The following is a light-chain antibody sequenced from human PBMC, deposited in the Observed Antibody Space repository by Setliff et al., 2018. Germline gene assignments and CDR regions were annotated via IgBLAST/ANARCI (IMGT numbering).Light chain of an antibody. CDR3: SSYAGSSTLYV. V-gene: IGLV2-14*03. J-gene: IGLJ1*01. CDR2: DVS. Sequence: QSVLTQPASVSGSPGQSITISCTGTSSGVGGYNYVSWYQQHPGKAPKLMIYDVSNRPSGVSNRFSGSKSANTASLTISGLQAEDEADYYCSSYAGSSTLYVFGTGTKV. CDR1: SSGVGGYNY.